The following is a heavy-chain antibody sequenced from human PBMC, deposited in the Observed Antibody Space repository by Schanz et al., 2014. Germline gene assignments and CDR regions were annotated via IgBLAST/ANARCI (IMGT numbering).Heavy chain of an antibody. V-gene: IGHV3-11*06. D-gene: IGHD3-9*01. J-gene: IGHJ5*02. CDR3: AKAADWPVTRFDP. CDR2: INSVGSNT. CDR1: GFSFSDYY. Sequence: QVHLLESGGGLVEPGGSLRLSCAASGFSFSDYYMSWIRQAPGKGLVWVARINSVGSNTDYADSVTGRFTISRDNAKNTLYLQMNTLRAEDTAVYYCAKAADWPVTRFDPWGQGTLXTVSS.